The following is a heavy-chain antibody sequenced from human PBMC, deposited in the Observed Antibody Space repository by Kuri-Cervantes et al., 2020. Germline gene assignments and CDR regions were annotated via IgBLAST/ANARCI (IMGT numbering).Heavy chain of an antibody. V-gene: IGHV4-38-2*01. D-gene: IGHD5-24*01. J-gene: IGHJ4*02. CDR1: GYSISSGFY. Sequence: SETLSLTCAVSGYSISSGFYWGWIRQPPGKGLEWIGSIYGSGSTSYNASLKSRVTISVDTSNNQFSLKLSSVTAADTAVYYCARVADGYYNGYYFDFWGQGTLVTVSS. CDR2: IYGSGST. CDR3: ARVADGYYNGYYFDF.